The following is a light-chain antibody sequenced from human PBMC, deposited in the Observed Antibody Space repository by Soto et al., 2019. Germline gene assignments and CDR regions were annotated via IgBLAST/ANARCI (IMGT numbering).Light chain of an antibody. V-gene: IGKV3-20*01. Sequence: EIVLTQSPRTLSLSPGERATLSCRASQSVGSDYVARYQHRPGQAPRLLFSGIFRRATGIPDRFSGSGSGTDFTLTINRLEPEDFAVYYCQQFGSSPRTFGQGTKV. CDR1: QSVGSDY. CDR3: QQFGSSPRT. CDR2: GIF. J-gene: IGKJ1*01.